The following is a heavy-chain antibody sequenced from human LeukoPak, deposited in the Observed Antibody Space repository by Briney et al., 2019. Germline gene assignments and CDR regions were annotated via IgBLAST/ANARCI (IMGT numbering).Heavy chain of an antibody. J-gene: IGHJ4*02. D-gene: IGHD2-2*01. V-gene: IGHV1-2*02. CDR1: GYTFTGYY. Sequence: ASVKVSCKASGYTFTGYYIHWVRQAPGQELEWMGWNNPNSGDTKYAQKFQGRVTMTRDTSISTAYMELNSLRSDDTAVYYCARYCSTATCSEGDVYWGQGTLVTVSS. CDR2: NNPNSGDT. CDR3: ARYCSTATCSEGDVY.